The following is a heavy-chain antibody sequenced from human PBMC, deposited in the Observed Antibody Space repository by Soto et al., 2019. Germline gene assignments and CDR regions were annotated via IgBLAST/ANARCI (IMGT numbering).Heavy chain of an antibody. CDR2: IYYSGST. V-gene: IGHV4-30-4*01. Sequence: SETLSLTCTVSGGSISSGDYYWSWIRQPPGKGLEWIGYIYYSGSTYYNPSLKSRVTISVDTSKNQFSLKLSSVTAADTAVYYCARDLWGYCGTDCYPLDVWGPGTTVT. CDR1: GGSISSGDYY. CDR3: ARDLWGYCGTDCYPLDV. D-gene: IGHD2-21*02. J-gene: IGHJ6*02.